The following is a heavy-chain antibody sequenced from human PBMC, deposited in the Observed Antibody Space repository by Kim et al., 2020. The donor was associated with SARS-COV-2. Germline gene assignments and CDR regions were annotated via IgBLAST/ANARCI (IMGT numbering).Heavy chain of an antibody. J-gene: IGHJ4*02. Sequence: ASVKVSCKASGYTFTSYGISWVRQAPGQGLEWMGWISAYNGNTNYAQKLQGRVTMTTDTSTSTAYMELRSLRSDDTAVYYCARVARPIAVAGTDGDYFDYWGQGTLVTVSS. CDR3: ARVARPIAVAGTDGDYFDY. D-gene: IGHD6-19*01. V-gene: IGHV1-18*04. CDR2: ISAYNGNT. CDR1: GYTFTSYG.